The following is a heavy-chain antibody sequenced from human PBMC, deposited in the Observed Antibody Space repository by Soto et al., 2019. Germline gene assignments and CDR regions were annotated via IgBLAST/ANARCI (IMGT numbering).Heavy chain of an antibody. CDR2: ISGSGGST. J-gene: IGHJ4*02. V-gene: IGHV3-23*01. CDR1: GFTFSSYA. CDR3: AKDLPQSGSYYEGYFDY. D-gene: IGHD1-26*01. Sequence: QPGGSLRLSCAASGFTFSSYAMSWVRQAPGKGLEWVSGISGSGGSTYYADSVKGRFTISRDNSKNTLYLQMNSLRVEDTAVYYCAKDLPQSGSYYEGYFDYWGQGTLVTVSS.